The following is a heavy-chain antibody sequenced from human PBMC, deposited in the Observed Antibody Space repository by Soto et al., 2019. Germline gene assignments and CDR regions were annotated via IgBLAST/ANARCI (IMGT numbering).Heavy chain of an antibody. J-gene: IGHJ3*01. CDR2: INPNTGAT. CDR3: ARVDASLYDGFDV. Sequence: AASVKVSCKASGYTFTGYFLHWVRQAPGQGLEWMGWINPNTGATNYAQKFQGRVTMTRDTSISTAYMELNRLRSDDTAVYFCARVDASLYDGFDVWGQGTMVTVSS. V-gene: IGHV1-2*02. CDR1: GYTFTGYF. D-gene: IGHD2-8*01.